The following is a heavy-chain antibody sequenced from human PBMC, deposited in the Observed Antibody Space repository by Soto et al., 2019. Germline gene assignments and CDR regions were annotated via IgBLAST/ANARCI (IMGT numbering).Heavy chain of an antibody. CDR3: TTDPIPSTYYYDSSGY. CDR2: IKSKTDGGTT. D-gene: IGHD3-22*01. J-gene: IGHJ4*02. CDR1: GFTFSNAW. V-gene: IGHV3-15*07. Sequence: PGGSLRLSCAASGFTFSNAWMNWVRQAPGKGLEWVGRIKSKTDGGTTDYATPVKGRFTISRDDSKNTLYLRMNSLKTEDTAVYYCTTDPIPSTYYYDSSGYWGQGTLVTVSS.